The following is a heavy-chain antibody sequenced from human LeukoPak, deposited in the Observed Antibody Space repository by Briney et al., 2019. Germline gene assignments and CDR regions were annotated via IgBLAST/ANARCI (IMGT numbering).Heavy chain of an antibody. D-gene: IGHD3-9*01. V-gene: IGHV3-7*01. CDR2: IKQDGSEK. CDR1: GFTFSNYW. CDR3: GRVILTGGAYLDY. J-gene: IGHJ4*02. Sequence: PGGSLRLSCAASGFTFSNYWMTWVRQAPGKGLEWVANIKQDGSEKYYMDSVKGRFTISRDNTKNSLYLQMNSLRTQDTAVFYWGRVILTGGAYLDYWGQGTLVPVPS.